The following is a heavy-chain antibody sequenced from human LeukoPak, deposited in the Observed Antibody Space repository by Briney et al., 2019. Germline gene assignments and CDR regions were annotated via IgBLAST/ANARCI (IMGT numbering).Heavy chain of an antibody. CDR1: GFTFSSYA. CDR2: ISGSGGST. D-gene: IGHD5-12*01. CDR3: AKDPQGRVVATIFLI. J-gene: IGHJ4*02. Sequence: GGSLRLSCAASGFTFSSYAMSWVRQAPGKGLEWVSAISGSGGSTYYADSVKGRSTISRDNSKNTLYLQMNSLRAEDTAVYYCAKDPQGRVVATIFLIWGQGTLVTVSS. V-gene: IGHV3-23*01.